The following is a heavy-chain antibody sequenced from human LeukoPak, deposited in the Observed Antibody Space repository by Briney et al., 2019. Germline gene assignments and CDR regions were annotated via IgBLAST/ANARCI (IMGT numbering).Heavy chain of an antibody. D-gene: IGHD3-10*01. J-gene: IGHJ4*02. V-gene: IGHV4-4*07. Sequence: SETLSLTCTVSGGSISSYYWSWIRQPAGKGLEWIGRIYTSGSTNYNPSLKSRVTMSVDTSKNQFSLKLSSVTAADTAVYYCARVDYYGSGGYFDYWGQGTLVTVPS. CDR2: IYTSGST. CDR1: GGSISSYY. CDR3: ARVDYYGSGGYFDY.